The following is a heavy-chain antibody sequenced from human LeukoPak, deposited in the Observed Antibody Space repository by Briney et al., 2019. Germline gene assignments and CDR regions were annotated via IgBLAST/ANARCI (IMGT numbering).Heavy chain of an antibody. CDR3: ARAYSSSFAPFDY. J-gene: IGHJ4*02. D-gene: IGHD6-6*01. CDR2: IYTSGST. V-gene: IGHV4-61*02. Sequence: SQTLSLTCTVSGGSISSGSYYWSWIRQPAGKGLEWIGRIYTSGSTNYNPSLKSRVTISVDMSKNQFSLKLSSVTAADTAVYYCARAYSSSFAPFDYWGQGTLVTVSS. CDR1: GGSISSGSYY.